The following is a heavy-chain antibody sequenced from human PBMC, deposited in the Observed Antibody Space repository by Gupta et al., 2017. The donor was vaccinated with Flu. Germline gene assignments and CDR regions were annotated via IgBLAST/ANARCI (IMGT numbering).Heavy chain of an antibody. CDR3: ARDAGGNPWDWFDP. CDR2: IYHSGRT. CDR1: GGSISSNNW. Sequence: QVQLQESGPGLVKPSGTLSLTCAVSGGSISSNNWWSWVRQPPGKGLEWIGEIYHSGRTTYNPSLNSRVTMSVDKSKNQFSLKLSSVTDAETAVYYCARDAGGNPWDWFDPWGQGTLVTVS. D-gene: IGHD4-23*01. V-gene: IGHV4-4*02. J-gene: IGHJ5*02.